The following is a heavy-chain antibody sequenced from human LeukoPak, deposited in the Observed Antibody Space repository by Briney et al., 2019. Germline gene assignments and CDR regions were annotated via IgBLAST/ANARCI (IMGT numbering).Heavy chain of an antibody. Sequence: EWIGYIYHSGSTYYTPSLKSRVTISVDRSKNQFSLKLSSVTAADTAVYYCVRYYEDAFDIWGQGTMVTVSS. J-gene: IGHJ3*02. CDR2: IYHSGST. V-gene: IGHV4-30-2*01. D-gene: IGHD3-3*01. CDR3: VRYYEDAFDI.